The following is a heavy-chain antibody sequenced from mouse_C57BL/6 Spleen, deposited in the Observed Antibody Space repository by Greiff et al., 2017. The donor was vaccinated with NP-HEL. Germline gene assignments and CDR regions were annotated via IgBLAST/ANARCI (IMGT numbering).Heavy chain of an antibody. V-gene: IGHV10-1*01. D-gene: IGHD1-1*01. J-gene: IGHJ3*01. Sequence: EVQRVESGGGLVQPKGSLKLSCAASGFSFNTYAMNWVRQAPGKGLEWVARIRSKSNNYATYYADSVKDRFTISRDDSESMLYLQMNNLKTEDTAMYYCVRQGYYGSSYSAWFAYWGQGTLVTVSA. CDR2: IRSKSNNYAT. CDR3: VRQGYYGSSYSAWFAY. CDR1: GFSFNTYA.